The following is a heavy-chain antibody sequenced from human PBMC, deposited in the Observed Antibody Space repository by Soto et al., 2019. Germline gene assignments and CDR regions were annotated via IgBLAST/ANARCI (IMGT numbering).Heavy chain of an antibody. CDR1: GFSLSTRDVG. D-gene: IGHD2-2*01. CDR2: VYWDDSK. J-gene: IGHJ4*02. CDR3: APCRGGVASF. Sequence: QITLNESGPTLVKPTQTLTLTCTFSGFSLSTRDVGVGWIRQPPGEALEWLGVVYWDDSKTYSPSLESRLTITKDTSKNQVVLRMTKMDPVDTATDYGAPCRGGVASFWGQGTLVTVSS. V-gene: IGHV2-5*02.